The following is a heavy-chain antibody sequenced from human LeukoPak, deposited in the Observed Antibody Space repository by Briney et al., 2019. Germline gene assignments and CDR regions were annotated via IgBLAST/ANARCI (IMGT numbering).Heavy chain of an antibody. V-gene: IGHV1-24*01. D-gene: IGHD3-16*01. Sequence: ASVKVSCKASGYTFTGYYMHWVRQAPGKGLEWMGGFDPEDGETIYAQKFQGRVTMTEDTSTDTAYMELSSLRSEDTAVYYCATFWGSRRPFDYWGQGTLVTVSS. CDR3: ATFWGSRRPFDY. CDR1: GYTFTGYY. J-gene: IGHJ4*02. CDR2: FDPEDGET.